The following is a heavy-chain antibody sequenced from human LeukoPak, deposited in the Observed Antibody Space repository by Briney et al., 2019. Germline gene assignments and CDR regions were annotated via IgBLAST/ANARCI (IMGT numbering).Heavy chain of an antibody. CDR2: ISSSSSYI. Sequence: GGSLRLSCAASGFTFSSYSMNWVRQAPGKGLEWVSSISSSSSYIYYADSVKGRFTISRDNAKNSLYLQMNSLRAEDTAVYYCARAPYPLTGDLIDAFDIWGQGTMVTVSS. J-gene: IGHJ3*02. CDR3: ARAPYPLTGDLIDAFDI. CDR1: GFTFSSYS. D-gene: IGHD7-27*01. V-gene: IGHV3-21*01.